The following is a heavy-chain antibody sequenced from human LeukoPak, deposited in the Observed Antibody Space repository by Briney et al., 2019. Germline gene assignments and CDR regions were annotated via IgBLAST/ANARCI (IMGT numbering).Heavy chain of an antibody. CDR2: IYYSGST. D-gene: IGHD3-9*01. CDR1: GGSISSYY. V-gene: IGHV4-59*08. J-gene: IGHJ5*02. Sequence: SETLSLTCTVSGGSISSYYWSWIRQPPGKGLEWIGYIYYSGSTNYNPSLKSRVTISVDTSKNQFSLKLSSVTAADTAVYYCARHPYDTPTNRGWFDPWGQGTLVTVSS. CDR3: ARHPYDTPTNRGWFDP.